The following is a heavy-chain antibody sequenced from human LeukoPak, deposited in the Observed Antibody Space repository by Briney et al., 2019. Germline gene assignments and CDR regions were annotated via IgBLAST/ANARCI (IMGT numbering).Heavy chain of an antibody. CDR2: ISYDGSNK. CDR1: GFTFSSYG. J-gene: IGHJ4*02. V-gene: IGHV3-30*03. CDR3: ATGQGLSLLATTTDENFDS. Sequence: GRSLRLSCAASGFTFSSYGMHWVRQAPGKGLEWVAVISYDGSNKYYADSVKGRFTISRDNSKNTLYLQMNSLRSEDTAVYYCATGQGLSLLATTTDENFDSWGQGTLVTVSS. D-gene: IGHD1-26*01.